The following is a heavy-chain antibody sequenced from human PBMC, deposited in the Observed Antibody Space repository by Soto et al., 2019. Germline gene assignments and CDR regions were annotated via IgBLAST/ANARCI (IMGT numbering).Heavy chain of an antibody. D-gene: IGHD3-16*01. Sequence: GGSLRLSCVASGFSFSSDWMSWVRQAPGKGLEWVANTKQDGSEKYYVDSEKGRFTMSRDNAKNSLYLQRNSLRAEDTAVYYCARGGSFSVWLGGQGTQVTVSS. CDR3: ARGGSFSVWL. CDR1: GFSFSSDW. J-gene: IGHJ4*02. CDR2: TKQDGSEK. V-gene: IGHV3-7*01.